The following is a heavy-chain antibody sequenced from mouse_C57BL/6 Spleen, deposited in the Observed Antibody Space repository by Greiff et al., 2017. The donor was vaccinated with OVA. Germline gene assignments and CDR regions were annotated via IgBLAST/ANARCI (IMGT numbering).Heavy chain of an antibody. D-gene: IGHD4-1*01. Sequence: QVQLQQSGPELVKPGASVKISCKASGYTFTDYYMNWVKQRPGHGLEWIGEILPGSGSTNYNEKFKGKATFTADTSSNTAYMQLSSLTTEDSAIYYCARRELTGSYFDYWGQGTTLTVSS. CDR1: GYTFTDYY. CDR3: ARRELTGSYFDY. V-gene: IGHV1-9*01. CDR2: ILPGSGST. J-gene: IGHJ2*01.